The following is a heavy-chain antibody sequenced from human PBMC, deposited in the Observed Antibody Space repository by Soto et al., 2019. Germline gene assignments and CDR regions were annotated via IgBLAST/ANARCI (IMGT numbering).Heavy chain of an antibody. CDR2: ISWNSGSI. D-gene: IGHD1-7*01. CDR1: GFTFDDYA. Sequence: EVQLVESGGGLVQPGRSLRLSCAASGFTFDDYAMHWVRQAPGKGLEWVSGISWNSGSIGYADSVKGRFTISRDNAKNSLYLQMNSLRAEDTALYYCAKDFHELLTDFGPYYMDVWGKGTTVTVSS. CDR3: AKDFHELLTDFGPYYMDV. V-gene: IGHV3-9*01. J-gene: IGHJ6*03.